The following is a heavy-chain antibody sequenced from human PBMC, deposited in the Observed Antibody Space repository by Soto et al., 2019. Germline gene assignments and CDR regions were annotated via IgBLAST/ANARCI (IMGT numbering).Heavy chain of an antibody. D-gene: IGHD3-3*01. V-gene: IGHV1-2*02. CDR1: GYSFTDYY. CDR2: INPKSGGP. J-gene: IGHJ4*02. CDR3: ARGGVDVFGVVDY. Sequence: QVQVVQSGTEVKKPGASVKVSCKASGYSFTDYYMHWVRQAPGQGLEWMGWINPKSGGPYYAQKFQGRVTMTRDTSIGTAYMELNILTYDDTAVYYCARGGVDVFGVVDYWGQGTPVTVSS.